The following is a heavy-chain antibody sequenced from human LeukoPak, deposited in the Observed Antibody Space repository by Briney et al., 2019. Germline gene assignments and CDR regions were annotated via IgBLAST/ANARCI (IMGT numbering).Heavy chain of an antibody. J-gene: IGHJ4*02. CDR2: IYSDNT. D-gene: IGHD3-10*01. V-gene: IGHV3-66*01. CDR3: ARGGKMTMLRGVTEY. Sequence: GGSLRLSCTVSGFTVSTNSMSWVRQAPGKGLEWVSFIYSDNTHYSDSVKGRFTISRDNAKKSLYLQMNSLRAEDTAVYYCARGGKMTMLRGVTEYWGQGTLVTVSS. CDR1: GFTVSTNS.